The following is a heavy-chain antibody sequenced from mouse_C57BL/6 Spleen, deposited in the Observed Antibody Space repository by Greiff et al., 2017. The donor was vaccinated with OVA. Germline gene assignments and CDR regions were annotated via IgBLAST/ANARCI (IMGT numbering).Heavy chain of an antibody. CDR3: TFYDYDGWFAY. D-gene: IGHD2-4*01. CDR1: GYTFTDYE. CDR2: IDPETGGT. V-gene: IGHV1-15*01. J-gene: IGHJ3*01. Sequence: QVQLKQSGAELVRPGASVTLSCKASGYTFTDYEMHWVKQTPVHGLEWIGAIDPETGGTAYNQKFTGKAILTADKSSSTAYMELRSLTSEDSAVYYCTFYDYDGWFAYWGQGTLVTVSA.